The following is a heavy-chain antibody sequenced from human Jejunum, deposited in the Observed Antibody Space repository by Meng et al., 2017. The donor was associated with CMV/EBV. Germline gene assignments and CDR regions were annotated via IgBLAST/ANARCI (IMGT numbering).Heavy chain of an antibody. D-gene: IGHD2-2*01. CDR2: ISSSGSYI. CDR1: FSFISFN. J-gene: IGHJ6*02. Sequence: FSFISFNMNALRQAPGRGLEWVSSISSSGSYIYYADSVKGRFTISRDNAKDSLYLQMNSLRAEDTAVYYCAKQMPWNYYHGMDLWGQGTTVTVSS. CDR3: AKQMPWNYYHGMDL. V-gene: IGHV3-21*01.